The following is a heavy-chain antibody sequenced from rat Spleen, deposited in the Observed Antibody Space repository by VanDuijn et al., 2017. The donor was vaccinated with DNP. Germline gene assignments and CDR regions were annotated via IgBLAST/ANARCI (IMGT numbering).Heavy chain of an antibody. J-gene: IGHJ4*01. D-gene: IGHD1-9*01. V-gene: IGHV2-32*01. CDR1: GFSLTSSH. CDR3: ARYYGYNYYAMDA. CDR2: VWSDEDT. Sequence: QVQLKESGPGLVQPSQTLSLTCTVSGFSLTSSHVHWVRQSPGKGLEWLGLVWSDEDTSYNSALKSRLSISRDTSKSQVFLKMNSLQTEDTAMYFCARYYGYNYYAMDAWGQGTSVTVSS.